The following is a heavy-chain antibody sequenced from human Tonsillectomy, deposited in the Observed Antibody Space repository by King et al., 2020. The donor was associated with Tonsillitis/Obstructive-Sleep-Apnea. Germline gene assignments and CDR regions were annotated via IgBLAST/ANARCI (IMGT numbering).Heavy chain of an antibody. Sequence: QLVQSGGGLVQPGGSLRLSCAASGFTFSSYEMNWVRQAPGKGLEWVSYISSSGSTIYYADSVKGRFTISRDNAKNSLYLQMNRLRAEDTAVYYCARVEGDIAAAGTGWFDPWGQGTLVPVSS. V-gene: IGHV3-48*03. J-gene: IGHJ5*02. CDR2: ISSSGSTI. D-gene: IGHD6-13*01. CDR1: GFTFSSYE. CDR3: ARVEGDIAAAGTGWFDP.